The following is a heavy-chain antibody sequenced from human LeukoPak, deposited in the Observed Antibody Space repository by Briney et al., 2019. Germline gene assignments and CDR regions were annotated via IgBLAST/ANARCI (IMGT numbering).Heavy chain of an antibody. CDR1: GYTFTSYG. D-gene: IGHD1-26*01. J-gene: IGHJ4*02. Sequence: GASVKVSCKASGYTFTSYGISWVRQAPGQGLEWMGWISAYNGNTNYAQKLQGRVTMTTDTSTSTAYMELSSLRSEDTAVYYCARVGGYSGSYYGVDYFDYWGQGTLVTVSS. V-gene: IGHV1-18*01. CDR2: ISAYNGNT. CDR3: ARVGGYSGSYYGVDYFDY.